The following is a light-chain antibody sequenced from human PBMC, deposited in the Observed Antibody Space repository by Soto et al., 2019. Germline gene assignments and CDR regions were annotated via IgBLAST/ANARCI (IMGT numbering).Light chain of an antibody. CDR3: PKSYRTPPT. CDR1: QSVLYSSNNKNY. Sequence: DIVMTQSPDSLAVSLGERATINCKSSQSVLYSSNNKNYLAWYQQKPGQPPKLLIYWASTRESGVPDRFSGSGSGTDFTLTISSLQAEDVAVYYCPKSYRTPPTFGQGTKVDIK. V-gene: IGKV4-1*01. CDR2: WAS. J-gene: IGKJ1*01.